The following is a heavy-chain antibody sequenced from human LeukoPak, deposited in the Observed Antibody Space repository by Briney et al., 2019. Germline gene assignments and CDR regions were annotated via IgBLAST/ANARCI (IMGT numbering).Heavy chain of an antibody. D-gene: IGHD3-22*01. V-gene: IGHV3-23*01. J-gene: IGHJ4*02. CDR3: AIMHPYYDGSGYWVQ. CDR2: ISTSGGSS. CDR1: GFTFSSYA. Sequence: GGSLRLFCAASGFTFSSYAMSWVRQAPGKGLEWVSGISTSGGSSSYADSVKGRFTISRDNPRNTLSMQMNSLRAEDTARYYCAIMHPYYDGSGYWVQWGQGTLVTVSS.